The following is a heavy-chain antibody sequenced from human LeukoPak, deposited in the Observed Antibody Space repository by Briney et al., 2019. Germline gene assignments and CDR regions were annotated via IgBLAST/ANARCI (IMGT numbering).Heavy chain of an antibody. V-gene: IGHV3-48*03. CDR2: IRSSGSTI. J-gene: IGHJ4*02. Sequence: PGGSLRLSCAASGFTFSSYEMSWVRQAPGKGLEWVSYIRSSGSTIYYADSVKGRFTISRDNAKNSLYLQMDSLRAEDTAVYYCARDGCSGGSCEDWGQGTLVTVSS. D-gene: IGHD2-15*01. CDR3: ARDGCSGGSCED. CDR1: GFTFSSYE.